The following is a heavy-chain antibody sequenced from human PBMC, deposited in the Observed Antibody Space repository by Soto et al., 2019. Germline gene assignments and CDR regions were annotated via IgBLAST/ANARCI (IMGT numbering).Heavy chain of an antibody. V-gene: IGHV3-33*08. J-gene: IGHJ6*02. Sequence: QVQLVESGGGVVQPGESLRLACEASGFVFSRFGMHWVRQAPGKGLEWVAVIWYDGNNKYYGDSVKGRFTISRDNPKNTVYLQMSRLGVDDTAVYYGVRDEGTAAAGPYYHYALDVWGQGTTVTVS. CDR3: VRDEGTAAAGPYYHYALDV. CDR2: IWYDGNNK. D-gene: IGHD6-13*01. CDR1: GFVFSRFG.